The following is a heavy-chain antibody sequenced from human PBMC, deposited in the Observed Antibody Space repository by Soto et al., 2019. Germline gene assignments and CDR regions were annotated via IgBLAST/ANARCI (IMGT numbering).Heavy chain of an antibody. D-gene: IGHD5-18*01. J-gene: IGHJ4*02. CDR2: SWYDGSYD. CDR3: ARDWIPYSYGPVDS. CDR1: GFPFSHCG. Sequence: GGSLRLSCAASGFPFSHCGVHWCRLALGKGMEWVAISWYDGSYDFYADSVQGRFIVSRDNSNNRLCLQMNSLRVDDTAIYYCARDWIPYSYGPVDSWGQGTLVTVSS. V-gene: IGHV3-33*01.